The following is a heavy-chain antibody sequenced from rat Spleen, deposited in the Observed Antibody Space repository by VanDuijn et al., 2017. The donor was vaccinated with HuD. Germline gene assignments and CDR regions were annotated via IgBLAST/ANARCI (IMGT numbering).Heavy chain of an antibody. CDR2: MWSGGST. J-gene: IGHJ2*01. D-gene: IGHD1-6*01. V-gene: IGHV2-45*01. Sequence: QVQLKESGPGLVQPSETLSLTCTVSGFSLTSYNVHWVRQPPGKGLEWMGIMWSGGSTDYNSTLKSRLSISRDTSKNQVFLNMNSLQTDDTGTYCCARHDYYFDYWGQGVVVTVSS. CDR1: GFSLTSYN. CDR3: ARHDYYFDY.